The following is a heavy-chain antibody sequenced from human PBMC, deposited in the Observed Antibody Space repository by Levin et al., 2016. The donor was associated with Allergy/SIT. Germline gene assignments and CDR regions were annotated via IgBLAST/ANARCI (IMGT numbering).Heavy chain of an antibody. CDR2: ISGTGENT. J-gene: IGHJ4*01. D-gene: IGHD3-3*01. Sequence: GESLKISCAASGFNFRNYAMNWVRQAPGKGLEWVSAISGTGENTYYADSVKGRFVISRDNSKNTVYLQMNSLRVDDTAVYYCARPYDFWTGYLYYFDYWGHGNLVTVSS. V-gene: IGHV3-23*01. CDR3: ARPYDFWTGYLYYFDY. CDR1: GFNFRNYA.